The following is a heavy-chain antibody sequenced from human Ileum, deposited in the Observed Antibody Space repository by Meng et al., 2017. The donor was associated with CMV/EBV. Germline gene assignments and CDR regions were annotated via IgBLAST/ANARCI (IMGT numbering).Heavy chain of an antibody. CDR1: GFTFSSHA. D-gene: IGHD4-11*01. CDR2: ISYDGSNK. J-gene: IGHJ5*02. V-gene: IGHV3-30*04. CDR3: ARMGGTVITGWFDP. Sequence: SGFTFSSHAMHWVRQDPGKGLEWVAVISYDGSNKYYADSVKGRFTISRDNSKNTLYLQMNSLRAEDTAVYYCARMGGTVITGWFDPWGQGTLVTVSS.